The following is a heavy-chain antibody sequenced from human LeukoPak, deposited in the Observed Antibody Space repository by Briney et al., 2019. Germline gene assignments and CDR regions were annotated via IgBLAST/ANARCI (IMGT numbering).Heavy chain of an antibody. D-gene: IGHD3-16*02. Sequence: ASVKVSCKASGYTFTGYYMHWVRQAPGQGLEWMGRINPNSGGTNYAQKFQGRVTMTRDTSISTAYMELSRLRSDDTAVYYCARGGVYDYVWGSYQQPDFWGQGTLVTVSS. CDR3: ARGGVYDYVWGSYQQPDF. J-gene: IGHJ4*02. V-gene: IGHV1-2*06. CDR2: INPNSGGT. CDR1: GYTFTGYY.